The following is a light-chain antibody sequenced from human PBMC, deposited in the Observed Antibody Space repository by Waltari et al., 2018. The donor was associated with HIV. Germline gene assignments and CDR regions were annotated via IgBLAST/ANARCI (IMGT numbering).Light chain of an antibody. J-gene: IGKJ5*01. Sequence: EILLTPSPGPLSLSPWQRATLSCLAGWSLSSSYSGWHQQRPGQAPRVLIYGTWNRATGIPDRFSGSGSGTNFSLIITRVEPEDFAVYYWQQYGSSPRTFGQGTRLESK. CDR2: GTW. CDR1: WSLSSSY. V-gene: IGKV3-20*01. CDR3: QQYGSSPRT.